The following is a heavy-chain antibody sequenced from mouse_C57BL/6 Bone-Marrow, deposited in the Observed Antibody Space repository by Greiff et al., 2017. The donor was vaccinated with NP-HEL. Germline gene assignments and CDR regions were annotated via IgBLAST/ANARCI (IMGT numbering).Heavy chain of an antibody. Sequence: EVKLQESGEGLVKPGGSLKLSCAASGFTFSSYAMSWVRQTPEKRLEWVAYISSGGDYIYYADTVKGRFTISRDNARNTLYLQMSSLKSEDTAMYYCTRGNYYGSSFYWYFDVWGTGTTVTVSS. V-gene: IGHV5-9-1*02. CDR1: GFTFSSYA. D-gene: IGHD1-1*01. J-gene: IGHJ1*03. CDR2: ISSGGDYI. CDR3: TRGNYYGSSFYWYFDV.